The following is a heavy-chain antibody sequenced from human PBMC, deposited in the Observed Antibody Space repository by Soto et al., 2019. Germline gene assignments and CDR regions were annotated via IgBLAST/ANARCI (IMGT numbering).Heavy chain of an antibody. CDR3: ARHDRDYGDQIDY. J-gene: IGHJ4*02. CDR1: GGSISSSSYY. CDR2: IYYSGST. Sequence: QLQLQESGPGLVKSSETLSLTCTVSGGSISSSSYYWGWIRQPPGKGLEWIGSIYYSGSTYYNSSLKSRVTISIDTSKNQFSLKVSSVTAADTAVYYCARHDRDYGDQIDYWGQGTLVTVSS. D-gene: IGHD4-17*01. V-gene: IGHV4-39*01.